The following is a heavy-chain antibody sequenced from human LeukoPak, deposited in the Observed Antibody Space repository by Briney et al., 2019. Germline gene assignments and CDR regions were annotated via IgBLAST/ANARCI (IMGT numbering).Heavy chain of an antibody. V-gene: IGHV3-11*04. CDR3: ARDRGIVGTTGYYYMDV. Sequence: GGSLRLSCVASGFSFSDYYMSWIRQAPGKGLEWVSYIGSTIYYADSVKGRFTISRDNAKNSLYLQMNTLRAEDTAVYYCARDRGIVGTTGYYYMDVWGKGTTVTVSS. J-gene: IGHJ6*03. CDR2: IGSTI. CDR1: GFSFSDYY. D-gene: IGHD1-26*01.